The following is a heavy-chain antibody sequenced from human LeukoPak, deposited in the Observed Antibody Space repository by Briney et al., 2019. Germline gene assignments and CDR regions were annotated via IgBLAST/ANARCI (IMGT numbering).Heavy chain of an antibody. J-gene: IGHJ4*02. CDR1: GFTFSSYA. CDR3: AKDGSLYSSGWYYSN. D-gene: IGHD6-19*01. Sequence: GGSLRLSCAASGFTFSSYAMSWVRQAPGKGLEWVSAISGSGGSTYYADSVKGRCTISRDNSKNTLYLQMNSLRAEDTAVYHGAKDGSLYSSGWYYSNWGQGTLVTVSS. CDR2: ISGSGGST. V-gene: IGHV3-23*01.